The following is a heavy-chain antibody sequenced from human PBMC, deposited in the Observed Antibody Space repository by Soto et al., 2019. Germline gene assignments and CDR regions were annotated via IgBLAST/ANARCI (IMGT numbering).Heavy chain of an antibody. J-gene: IGHJ4*02. CDR2: INPNSGGT. Sequence: DSVKVSCKASGYTFAGYYMHWVRQAPGQGLEWMGWINPNSGGTNYAQKFQGWVTMTRDTSISTAYMELSRLRSEDTAVYYCARDFGSWFDYCGQRHLVPVSA. V-gene: IGHV1-2*04. CDR1: GYTFAGYY. CDR3: ARDFGSWFDY. D-gene: IGHD6-13*01.